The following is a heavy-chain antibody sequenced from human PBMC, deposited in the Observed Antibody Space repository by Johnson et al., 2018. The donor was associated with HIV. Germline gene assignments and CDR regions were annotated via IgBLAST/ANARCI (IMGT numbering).Heavy chain of an antibody. CDR3: AKWGLAPRGGSAFDI. V-gene: IGHV3-23*04. CDR2: ISGSGGST. Sequence: VQLVESGGGLIQPGGSLRLSCAASGFTFSSYAMSWVRQAPGKGLEWVSAISGSGGSTYYADSVKGRFTISRDNSKKTLYLQMHSLRAEDTAVYYCAKWGLAPRGGSAFDIWGQGTMVTVSS. CDR1: GFTFSSYA. D-gene: IGHD6-6*01. J-gene: IGHJ3*02.